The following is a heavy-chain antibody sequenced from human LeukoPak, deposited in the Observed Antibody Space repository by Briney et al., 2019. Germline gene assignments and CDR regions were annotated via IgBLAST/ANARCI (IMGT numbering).Heavy chain of an antibody. D-gene: IGHD6-13*01. CDR2: ISSSGSTI. J-gene: IGHJ4*02. CDR3: ARDKEASSSWAEVIDY. Sequence: QPGGSLRLSCAASGFTFSSYEMNWVRQAPGKGLEWVSYISSSGSTIYYADSVKGRFTISRDNAQNSLYLQMNSLRAEDTAVYYCARDKEASSSWAEVIDYWGQGTLVTVSS. CDR1: GFTFSSYE. V-gene: IGHV3-48*03.